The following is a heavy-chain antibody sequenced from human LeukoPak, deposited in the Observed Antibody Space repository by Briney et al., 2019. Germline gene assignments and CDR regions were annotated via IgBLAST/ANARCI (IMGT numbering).Heavy chain of an antibody. CDR3: ARGITIFGVVIYYYYYMDV. J-gene: IGHJ6*03. Sequence: SETLSLTCAVYGVSFSGYYWSWIRQPPGKGLEWIGEINHSGSTNYNPSLKSRVTISVDTSKNQFSLKLSSVTAADTAVYYCARGITIFGVVIYYYYYMDVWGKGTTVTVSS. D-gene: IGHD3-3*01. CDR1: GVSFSGYY. V-gene: IGHV4-34*01. CDR2: INHSGST.